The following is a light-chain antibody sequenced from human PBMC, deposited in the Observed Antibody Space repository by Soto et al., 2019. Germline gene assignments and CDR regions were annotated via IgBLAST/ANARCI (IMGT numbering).Light chain of an antibody. CDR1: QRVSSSY. Sequence: EIVLTQSPGTLSLSPGERATLSCRASQRVSSSYLACYQQKPGQAPRLLIYDTSSRATGIPDRFSGSGSGTDFTLAISRLEPEDFAVYYCQQCGSSPSFGQGTKVELK. CDR2: DTS. V-gene: IGKV3-20*01. CDR3: QQCGSSPS. J-gene: IGKJ1*01.